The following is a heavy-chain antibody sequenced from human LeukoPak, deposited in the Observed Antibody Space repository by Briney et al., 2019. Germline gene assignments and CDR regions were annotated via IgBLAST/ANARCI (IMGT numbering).Heavy chain of an antibody. J-gene: IGHJ4*02. V-gene: IGHV1-8*01. D-gene: IGHD3-22*01. Sequence: ASVKVSCKASGDTFTSYDINWVRQASGQGLELMGWMNPNRGNTGYAQKFQGRVTMTRNTSISTAYMELSSLRSEDTAVYYCARVLSKKVHDSSGYYPFDYWGQGTLVTVSS. CDR3: ARVLSKKVHDSSGYYPFDY. CDR1: GDTFTSYD. CDR2: MNPNRGNT.